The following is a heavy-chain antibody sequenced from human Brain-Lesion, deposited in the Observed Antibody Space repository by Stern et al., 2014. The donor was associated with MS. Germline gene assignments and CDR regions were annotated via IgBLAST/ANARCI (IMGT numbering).Heavy chain of an antibody. Sequence: QDQFVHSGAEVKRPGASVKVSCKTSGYIFTGYYIHWVRQAPGQGLVWLAWINPNTGGTKYAQKFQGRVTMSRDTSISTAYVELSSLTSDDTAVYYCARDQRGITIFGVVTDYYYLGMDVWGQGTTVTVSS. J-gene: IGHJ6*02. V-gene: IGHV1-2*02. CDR1: GYIFTGYY. D-gene: IGHD3-3*01. CDR2: INPNTGGT. CDR3: ARDQRGITIFGVVTDYYYLGMDV.